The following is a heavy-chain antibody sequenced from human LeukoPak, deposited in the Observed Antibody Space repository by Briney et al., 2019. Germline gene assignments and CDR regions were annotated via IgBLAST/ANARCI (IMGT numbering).Heavy chain of an antibody. D-gene: IGHD3-22*01. Sequence: GASVKVSCKASGYTFTSYGISWVRQAPGQGLEWMGWISAYNGNTNYAQKLQGRVTMTTDTSTSTAYMELRSLRSDDTAVYYCASSLPNYYDSSGSGYWGQGTLVTVSS. J-gene: IGHJ4*02. V-gene: IGHV1-18*01. CDR1: GYTFTSYG. CDR2: ISAYNGNT. CDR3: ASSLPNYYDSSGSGY.